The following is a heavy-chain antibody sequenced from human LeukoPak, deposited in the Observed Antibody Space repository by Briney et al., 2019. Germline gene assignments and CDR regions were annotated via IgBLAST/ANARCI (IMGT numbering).Heavy chain of an antibody. D-gene: IGHD3-9*01. CDR1: GYTFSSYD. CDR3: ARGRYYDILTGYRDYYYYGMDV. CDR2: MNPNSGNT. Sequence: ASVKVSCKASGYTFSSYDINWVRQATGQGLEWMGWMNPNSGNTGYAQKFQGRATMTRNTSISTAYMELSSLRSEDTAVYYCARGRYYDILTGYRDYYYYGMDVWGQGTTVTVSS. J-gene: IGHJ6*02. V-gene: IGHV1-8*01.